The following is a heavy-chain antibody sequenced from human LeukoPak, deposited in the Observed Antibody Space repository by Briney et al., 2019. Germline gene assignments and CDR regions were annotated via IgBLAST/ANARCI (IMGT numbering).Heavy chain of an antibody. Sequence: ASVKVSCKASGGTFSSYAISWVRQAPGQGLEWMGGIIPVFGTANYAQKFQGRVTITADESTSTAYMELSSLRSEDTAVYYCARDRSYYDSSGYYPDAFDIWGQGTMVTVSS. CDR1: GGTFSSYA. V-gene: IGHV1-69*13. CDR2: IIPVFGTA. D-gene: IGHD3-22*01. J-gene: IGHJ3*02. CDR3: ARDRSYYDSSGYYPDAFDI.